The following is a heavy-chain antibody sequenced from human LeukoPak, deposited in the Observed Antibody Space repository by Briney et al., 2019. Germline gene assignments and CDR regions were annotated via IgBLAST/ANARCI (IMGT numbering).Heavy chain of an antibody. V-gene: IGHV3-30*04. CDR1: GFTFSSFS. Sequence: GGSLRLSCVGSGFTFSSFSMHWVRQAPGNGLEWVAVISHDGSHKYYADSVKGRFTISRDNSKNTLSLQMNTLRPEDTGLFYCARDPNRLADYGGDYFDHWGQGTLVTVSS. CDR2: ISHDGSHK. J-gene: IGHJ4*02. CDR3: ARDPNRLADYGGDYFDH. D-gene: IGHD4-23*01.